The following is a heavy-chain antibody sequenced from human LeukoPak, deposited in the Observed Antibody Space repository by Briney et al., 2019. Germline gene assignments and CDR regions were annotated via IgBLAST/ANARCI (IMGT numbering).Heavy chain of an antibody. CDR3: ARDPYYDFWSGYPYFDY. Sequence: GGSLRLSCEASGFTFSNYDMNRVRQAPGKGLEWVSSISSSSSYIYYADSVKGRFTISRDNAKNSLYLQMNSLRAEDTAVYYCARDPYYDFWSGYPYFDYWGQGTLVTVSS. J-gene: IGHJ4*02. CDR1: GFTFSNYD. V-gene: IGHV3-21*01. D-gene: IGHD3-3*01. CDR2: ISSSSSYI.